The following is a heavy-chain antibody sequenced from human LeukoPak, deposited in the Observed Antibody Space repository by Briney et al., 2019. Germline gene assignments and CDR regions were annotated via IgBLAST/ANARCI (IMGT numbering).Heavy chain of an antibody. J-gene: IGHJ4*02. CDR2: IYPGDSDT. Sequence: GESLKISCKGSGYSFTSYWIGWVRQMPGKGLEWMGIIYPGDSDTRYSPSFQGQVTISADKSISTAYLQWSSLKASDTAMYYCARLRPGYSSGWHPYYFDYWGQGTLVTVSS. V-gene: IGHV5-51*01. CDR1: GYSFTSYW. D-gene: IGHD6-19*01. CDR3: ARLRPGYSSGWHPYYFDY.